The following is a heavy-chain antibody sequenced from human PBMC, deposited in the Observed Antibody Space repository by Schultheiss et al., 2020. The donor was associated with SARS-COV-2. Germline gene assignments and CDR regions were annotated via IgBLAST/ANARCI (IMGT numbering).Heavy chain of an antibody. V-gene: IGHV3-11*05. J-gene: IGHJ6*03. Sequence: GGSLRLSCAASGFTFSDYYMSWIRQAPGKGLEWVSYISSSSSYTNYADSVKGRFTISRDNAKNSLYLQMNSLRAEDTAVYYCARAYCSSTSCYPLGYHYMDVWGKGTTVTVSS. D-gene: IGHD2-2*01. CDR3: ARAYCSSTSCYPLGYHYMDV. CDR2: ISSSSSYT. CDR1: GFTFSDYY.